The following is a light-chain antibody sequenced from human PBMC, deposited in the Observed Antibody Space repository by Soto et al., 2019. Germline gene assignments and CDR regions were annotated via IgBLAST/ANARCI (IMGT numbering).Light chain of an antibody. Sequence: QSVLTQPPSVSAAPGQKVTISCSGSSSNIGNNYVSWYQQLPGTAPKILIYGNNKRPSGIPDRFSDSKSGTSATLAITGLQNGDEADYYCGTWDSRLSAYVFGTGTKVTVL. J-gene: IGLJ1*01. CDR1: SSNIGNNY. V-gene: IGLV1-51*01. CDR3: GTWDSRLSAYV. CDR2: GNN.